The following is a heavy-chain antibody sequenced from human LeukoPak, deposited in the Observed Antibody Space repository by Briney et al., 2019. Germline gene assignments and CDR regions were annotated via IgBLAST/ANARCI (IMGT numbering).Heavy chain of an antibody. CDR2: IKHDEIEK. CDR1: GFTFSSYW. J-gene: IGHJ4*02. V-gene: IGHV3-7*03. CDR3: TRLPYGDYWSSDY. D-gene: IGHD4-17*01. Sequence: PGGSLRLSCAASGFTFSSYWMSWVRPAPGKGLEWVANIKHDEIEKYYVDSVKGRFTISRDNAKNSVFLQMNSLRVEDTGIYYCTRLPYGDYWSSDYWGQGTLVTVSS.